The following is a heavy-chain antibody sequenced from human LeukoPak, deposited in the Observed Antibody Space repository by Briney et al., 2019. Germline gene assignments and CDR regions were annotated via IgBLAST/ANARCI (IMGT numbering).Heavy chain of an antibody. D-gene: IGHD6-13*01. J-gene: IGHJ4*02. CDR1: GGSISSSSYY. CDR3: ARTSGAQLAPIDY. CDR2: IYYSGNT. V-gene: IGHV4-39*01. Sequence: SETLSLTCTVSGGSISSSSYYWGWIRQPPGKGLEWIGSIYYSGNTYYNPSLKSRVTISVDTSKNQFSLKLSSVTAADTAVYYCARTSGAQLAPIDYWGQGTLVTVSS.